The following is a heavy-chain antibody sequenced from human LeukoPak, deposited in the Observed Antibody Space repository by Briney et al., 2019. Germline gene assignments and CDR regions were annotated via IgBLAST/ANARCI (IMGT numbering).Heavy chain of an antibody. CDR1: SGSISSYY. CDR3: ARSEMYYYDSSGYYPKYFQH. CDR2: IYYSGST. Sequence: KPSETLSLTCPVSSGSISSYYWSWIRQPPGKGLEWIGYIYYSGSTNYNPSLKSRVTISVDTSKNQFSLKLSSVTAADTAVYYCARSEMYYYDSSGYYPKYFQHWGQGTLVTVSS. D-gene: IGHD3-22*01. V-gene: IGHV4-59*01. J-gene: IGHJ1*01.